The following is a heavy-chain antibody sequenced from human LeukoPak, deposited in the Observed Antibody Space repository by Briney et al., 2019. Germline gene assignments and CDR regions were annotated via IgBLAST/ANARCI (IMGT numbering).Heavy chain of an antibody. Sequence: GGSLRLSCAASGFTFSSYSMNWVRQAPGKGLEWVSSISSSSSYIYYADSVKGRFTISRDNAKNSLYLQMNSLRAEDTAVYYCARGPVGDTAMVWLDYWGQGTLVTVSS. D-gene: IGHD5-18*01. J-gene: IGHJ4*02. CDR2: ISSSSSYI. CDR3: ARGPVGDTAMVWLDY. CDR1: GFTFSSYS. V-gene: IGHV3-21*01.